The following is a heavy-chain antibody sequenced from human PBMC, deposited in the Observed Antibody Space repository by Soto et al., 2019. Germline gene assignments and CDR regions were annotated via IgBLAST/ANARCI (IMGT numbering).Heavy chain of an antibody. CDR1: GFTFSGSA. CDR2: IRSKANSYAT. V-gene: IGHV3-73*01. Sequence: GGSLRLSCAAPGFTFSGSAMHWVRQAPGKGLEWVGRIRSKANSYATAYAASVKGRFTISRDDSKNTAYLQMNSLKTEDTAVYYCTRPISDYGVNWFDPWGQGTLVTVSS. D-gene: IGHD4-17*01. J-gene: IGHJ5*02. CDR3: TRPISDYGVNWFDP.